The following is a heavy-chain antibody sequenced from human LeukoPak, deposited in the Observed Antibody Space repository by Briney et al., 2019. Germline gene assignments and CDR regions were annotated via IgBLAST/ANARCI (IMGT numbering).Heavy chain of an antibody. V-gene: IGHV1-2*06. Sequence: ASVKVSCKASGYTFTGSYINWVRQAPGQGLEWMGRINPNSGDTNVAQKFQGRVTMTRDTSITTAYMGLTRLRSDDTALYYCARDLYYYDSSGYSRFDYWGQGTLVTVSS. D-gene: IGHD3-22*01. CDR3: ARDLYYYDSSGYSRFDY. J-gene: IGHJ4*02. CDR2: INPNSGDT. CDR1: GYTFTGSY.